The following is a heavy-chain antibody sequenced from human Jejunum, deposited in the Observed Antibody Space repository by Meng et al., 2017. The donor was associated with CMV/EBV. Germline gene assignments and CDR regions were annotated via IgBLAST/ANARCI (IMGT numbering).Heavy chain of an antibody. Sequence: YWMNWVRQAPGGGLEWVANIKQDGSERYYEGSVKGRFTISRDNAKNSIYLQMRSLRADDTALYYCATGDCTSASCSGWGAFDFWGRGTMGTVSS. J-gene: IGHJ3*01. D-gene: IGHD2-2*01. CDR1: YW. V-gene: IGHV3-7*01. CDR2: IKQDGSER. CDR3: ATGDCTSASCSGWGAFDF.